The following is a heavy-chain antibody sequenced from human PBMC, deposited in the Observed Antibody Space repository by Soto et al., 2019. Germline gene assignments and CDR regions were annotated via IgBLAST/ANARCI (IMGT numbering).Heavy chain of an antibody. CDR1: GLSFNIYS. CDR2: ITSSSSTI. CDR3: ATVAAYEYSFDN. J-gene: IGHJ4*02. V-gene: IGHV3-48*02. Sequence: EVQLVESGGGLVQPGGSLRLSCAASGLSFNIYSMNWVRQAPGKGLEWVSYITSSSSTIYYADSVKGRFTISRDNAKNSLYLQLNRLRDEETAIYYCATVAAYEYSFDNWGQGTLVTVSS. D-gene: IGHD3-16*01.